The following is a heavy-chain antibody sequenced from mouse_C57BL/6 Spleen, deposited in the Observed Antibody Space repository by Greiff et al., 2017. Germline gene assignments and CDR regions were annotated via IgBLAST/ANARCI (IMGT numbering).Heavy chain of an antibody. CDR2: IDPSDSYT. V-gene: IGHV1-69*01. CDR1: GYTFTSYW. Sequence: QVQLQQPGAELVMPGASVKLSCKASGYTFTSYWMHWVKQRPGQGLEWIGEIDPSDSYTNYNQKFKGKSTLTVEKSSSTAYMQLSRLTSEDSAVYYCARSVVALDYWGQGTTLTVSS. J-gene: IGHJ2*01. D-gene: IGHD1-1*01. CDR3: ARSVVALDY.